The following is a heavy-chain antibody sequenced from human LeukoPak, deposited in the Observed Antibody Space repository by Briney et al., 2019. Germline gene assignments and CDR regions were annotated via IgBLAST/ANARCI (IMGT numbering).Heavy chain of an antibody. CDR2: ISSSGSTI. CDR3: ARDRAVRGVISAFDY. D-gene: IGHD3-10*01. CDR1: GFTFSSYA. V-gene: IGHV3-48*04. J-gene: IGHJ4*02. Sequence: HPGGSLRLSCAASGFTFSSYAMSWVRQAPGKGLEWVSYISSSGSTIYYADSVKGRFTISRDNAKNSLYLQMNSLRAEDTAVYYCARDRAVRGVISAFDYWGQGTLVTVSS.